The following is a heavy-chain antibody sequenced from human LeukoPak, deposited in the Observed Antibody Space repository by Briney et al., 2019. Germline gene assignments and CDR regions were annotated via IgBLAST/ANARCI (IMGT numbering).Heavy chain of an antibody. CDR1: GFTFSSYW. Sequence: VGSLRLSCAASGFTFSSYWMHWVRQAPGKGLVWVSRINSDGSSTNYADSVKGRFTISRDNAKNTLYLQMNSLRAEDTAMYYCAAGIAVAGSFSWGQGTLVTVSS. CDR3: AAGIAVAGSFS. J-gene: IGHJ5*02. V-gene: IGHV3-74*01. CDR2: INSDGSST. D-gene: IGHD6-19*01.